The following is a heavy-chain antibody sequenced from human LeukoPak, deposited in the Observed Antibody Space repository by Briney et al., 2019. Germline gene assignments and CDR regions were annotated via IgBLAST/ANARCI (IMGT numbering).Heavy chain of an antibody. D-gene: IGHD3-10*01. V-gene: IGHV3-15*01. J-gene: IGHJ4*02. CDR3: TTDFSSKVMVRGDLDY. CDR1: GFTFSNAW. CDR2: LKSKTDGGTT. Sequence: GGSQRLSCAASGFTFSNAWMSWVRQAPGKGLEWVGRLKSKTDGGTTDYAAPVKGRFTISRDDSKNTLYLQMNSLKTEDTAVYYCTTDFSSKVMVRGDLDYWGQGTLVTVSS.